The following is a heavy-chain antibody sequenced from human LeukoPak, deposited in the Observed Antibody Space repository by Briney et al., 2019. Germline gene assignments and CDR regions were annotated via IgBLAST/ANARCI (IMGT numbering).Heavy chain of an antibody. CDR2: ISYDGSNK. J-gene: IGHJ4*02. CDR3: ARELPLITMIVVVIDYYFDY. Sequence: GRSLRLSCAASGFTFSSYAMHWVRQAPGKALEWVAVISYDGSNKYYADSVKGRFTISRDNSKNTLYLQMNSLRAEDTAVYYCARELPLITMIVVVIDYYFDYWGQGTLVTVSS. V-gene: IGHV3-30*04. CDR1: GFTFSSYA. D-gene: IGHD3-22*01.